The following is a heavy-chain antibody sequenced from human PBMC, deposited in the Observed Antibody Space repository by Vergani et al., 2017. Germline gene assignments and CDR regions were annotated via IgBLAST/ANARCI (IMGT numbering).Heavy chain of an antibody. Sequence: QVQLVESGGGVVQPGRSLRLSCAASGFTFSSYGMHWVRQAPGKGLEWVAVISYDGSNKYYADSVKGRFTISRDNSKNTLYLQMNSLRAEYTAVYYCAKDSTYCRGGSCYDFDYWGQGTLVTVSS. D-gene: IGHD2-15*01. V-gene: IGHV3-30*18. CDR3: AKDSTYCRGGSCYDFDY. CDR2: ISYDGSNK. CDR1: GFTFSSYG. J-gene: IGHJ4*02.